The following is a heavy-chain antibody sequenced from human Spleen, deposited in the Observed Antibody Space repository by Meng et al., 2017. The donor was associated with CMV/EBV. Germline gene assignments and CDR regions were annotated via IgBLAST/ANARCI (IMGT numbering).Heavy chain of an antibody. CDR3: ARMVCRGGGCYSNYYFGMDV. Sequence: SETLSLTCNVSGHSVTTRHYYWAWVRQPPGQGLEWIASILFGGTTYYNPSLKSRVSVSLDTPKNQVSLKLNSVTAADTAVFYCARMVCRGGGCYSNYYFGMDVWGQGTTVTVSS. CDR1: GHSVTTRHYY. CDR2: ILFGGTT. J-gene: IGHJ6*02. V-gene: IGHV4-39*01. D-gene: IGHD2-15*01.